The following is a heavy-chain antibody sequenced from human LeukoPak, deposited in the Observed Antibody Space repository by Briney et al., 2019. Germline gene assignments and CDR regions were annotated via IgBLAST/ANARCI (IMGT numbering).Heavy chain of an antibody. CDR3: ARDCSGDSCYPHFDY. Sequence: ASVKVSCKSSRYTFTSYGISWVRQAPGQGGEWMGWISAYNGNTKYAQKLQGRFTMTTDTSSSTAYMELRSLRCDDTAVYFCARDCSGDSCYPHFDYWGQGTLVTVSS. V-gene: IGHV1-18*01. J-gene: IGHJ4*02. CDR2: ISAYNGNT. CDR1: RYTFTSYG. D-gene: IGHD2-15*01.